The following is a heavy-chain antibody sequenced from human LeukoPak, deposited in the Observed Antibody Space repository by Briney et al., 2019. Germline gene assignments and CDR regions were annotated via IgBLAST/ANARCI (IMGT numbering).Heavy chain of an antibody. D-gene: IGHD3-22*01. CDR2: FDPEDGET. V-gene: IGHV1-24*01. CDR3: ATESHYYDSSGPTPSWFDP. Sequence: ASVKVSCKVSGYTLTELSMHWVRQAPGKGLEWMGGFDPEDGETIYAQKFQGRVTMTEDTSTDTAYMELSSLRSEDTAVYYCATESHYYDSSGPTPSWFDPWGQGTLVTVPS. J-gene: IGHJ5*02. CDR1: GYTLTELS.